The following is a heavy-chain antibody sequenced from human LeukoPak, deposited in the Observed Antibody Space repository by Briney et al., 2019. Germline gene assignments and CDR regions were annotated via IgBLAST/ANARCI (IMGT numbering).Heavy chain of an antibody. Sequence: PSETLSLTCTVSGGSISSYYWSWIRQPAGKGLEWIGRIYTSGSTNYSPSLKSRVTMSVDTSKNQFSLKLSSVTAADTAVYYCARGHRIQLWSNDLDASNIWGQGTMVTVSS. D-gene: IGHD5-18*01. J-gene: IGHJ3*02. V-gene: IGHV4-4*07. CDR1: GGSISSYY. CDR3: ARGHRIQLWSNDLDASNI. CDR2: IYTSGST.